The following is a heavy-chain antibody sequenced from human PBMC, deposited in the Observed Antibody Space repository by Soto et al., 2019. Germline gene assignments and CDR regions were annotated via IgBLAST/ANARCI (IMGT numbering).Heavy chain of an antibody. Sequence: QITLKESGPTLVKRTETLTLTCTFSGFSLSTSGVGVGWIRQPPGKALEWLALIYWDGDKRYSPSLKSRLTFTKDTSKNQVVLTMTNMDPVDTATYYCAHVYGGYDNFDYWGQGTLVTVSS. CDR2: IYWDGDK. J-gene: IGHJ4*02. CDR3: AHVYGGYDNFDY. CDR1: GFSLSTSGVG. V-gene: IGHV2-5*02. D-gene: IGHD5-12*01.